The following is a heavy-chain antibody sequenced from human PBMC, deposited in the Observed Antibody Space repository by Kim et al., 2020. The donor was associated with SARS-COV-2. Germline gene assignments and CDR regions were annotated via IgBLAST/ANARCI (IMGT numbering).Heavy chain of an antibody. CDR1: GFTFSSYS. J-gene: IGHJ4*02. D-gene: IGHD3-22*01. CDR3: ARVPNYYDSGGYYFLPDY. V-gene: IGHV3-21*01. CDR2: IRSSSSHI. Sequence: GGSLRLSCAASGFTFSSYSMNWVRQAPGKGLEWVSSIRSSSSHIYYADSVKGRFTVSRDNAGSSLHLQMNSLRAEDTAVYYCARVPNYYDSGGYYFLPDYWGQGTLVTVSS.